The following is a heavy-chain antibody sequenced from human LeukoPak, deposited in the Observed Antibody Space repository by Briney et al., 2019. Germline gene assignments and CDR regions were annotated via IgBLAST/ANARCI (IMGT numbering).Heavy chain of an antibody. D-gene: IGHD2-15*01. V-gene: IGHV3-30*03. CDR2: ISYDGSNK. CDR3: ARSRDRESAYTYSGGDY. CDR1: GFTFSSYG. Sequence: GGSLRLSCAASGFTFSSYGMHWVRQAPGKGLEWVAVISYDGSNKYYADSVKGRFTISRDNSKNTLYLQMNSLTIEDTAVYYCARSRDRESAYTYSGGDYWGQGTLVIVSS. J-gene: IGHJ4*02.